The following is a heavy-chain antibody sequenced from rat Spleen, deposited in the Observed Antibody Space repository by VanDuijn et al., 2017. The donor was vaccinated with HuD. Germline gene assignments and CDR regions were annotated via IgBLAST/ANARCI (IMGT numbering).Heavy chain of an antibody. Sequence: EVQLVESGGGLVQPGRSLKLSCAASGFTFSDYIMAWVRQAPGEGLEWLSSISPDCGSTYYPDSVKGRFTIPRDNAKSTLYLQINSLRSEDTATYYCTRDPPYYSSYMGYFDYWGQGVMVTVSS. D-gene: IGHD1-2*01. CDR2: ISPDCGST. J-gene: IGHJ2*01. CDR3: TRDPPYYSSYMGYFDY. CDR1: GFTFSDYI. V-gene: IGHV5-20*01.